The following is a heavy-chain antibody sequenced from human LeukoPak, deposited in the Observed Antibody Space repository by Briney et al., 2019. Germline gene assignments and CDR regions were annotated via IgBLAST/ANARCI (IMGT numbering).Heavy chain of an antibody. CDR1: GYKFITHY. J-gene: IGHJ4*02. D-gene: IGHD2-21*02. CDR2: MHGGNGNT. CDR3: AREGSYCVGGDCYSFDF. Sequence: ASVRVSCKASGYKFITHYHQWVRQAPGLGPEWMGWMHGGNGNTRYAEKFQGRVTMTRDTSTSTAYMDLSSLTSDDTAVYYCAREGSYCVGGDCYSFDFWGQGTLVTVSS. V-gene: IGHV1-2*02.